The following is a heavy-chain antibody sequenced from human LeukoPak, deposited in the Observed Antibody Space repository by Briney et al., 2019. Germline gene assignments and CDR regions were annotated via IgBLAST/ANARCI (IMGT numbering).Heavy chain of an antibody. D-gene: IGHD2-15*01. J-gene: IGHJ3*02. CDR2: IYSGGST. Sequence: GGSLRLSCAASGFTVSSNYMSWVRQAPGKGLEWVSVIYSGGSTYYADSVKGRFTISRDNSKNTLYLQMNSLRAEDTAVYYCARVGIIGYCSGGSCSGAFDIWGQGTMVTVSS. CDR1: GFTVSSNY. CDR3: ARVGIIGYCSGGSCSGAFDI. V-gene: IGHV3-66*01.